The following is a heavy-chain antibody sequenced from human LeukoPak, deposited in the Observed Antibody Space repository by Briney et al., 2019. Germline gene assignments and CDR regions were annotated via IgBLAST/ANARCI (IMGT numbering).Heavy chain of an antibody. V-gene: IGHV3-48*01. D-gene: IGHD1-14*01. Sequence: GGSLRLSCTAFGFTFSSYPMNWVRQAPGKGLEWVSYIRGSSSPIYYADSVKGRFIISRDNAKNSLYLQMNSLRAEDTAMYFCARDNNRGGALDIWGQGTMVTVSS. CDR3: ARDNNRGGALDI. CDR1: GFTFSSYP. J-gene: IGHJ3*02. CDR2: IRGSSSPI.